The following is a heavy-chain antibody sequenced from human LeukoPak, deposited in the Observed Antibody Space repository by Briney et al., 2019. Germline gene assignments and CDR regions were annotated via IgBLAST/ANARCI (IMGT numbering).Heavy chain of an antibody. D-gene: IGHD2-21*02. CDR3: ARDNWRGREEDIAAYCGGDCYSGFDP. Sequence: SQTLSLTCTVSGGSISSYYWSWIRQPPGKGLEWIGYIYYSGSTNYNPSLKSRVTISVDTSKNQFSLKLSSVTAADTAVYYCARDNWRGREEDIAAYCGGDCYSGFDPWGQGTLVTVSS. CDR1: GGSISSYY. CDR2: IYYSGST. J-gene: IGHJ5*02. V-gene: IGHV4-59*01.